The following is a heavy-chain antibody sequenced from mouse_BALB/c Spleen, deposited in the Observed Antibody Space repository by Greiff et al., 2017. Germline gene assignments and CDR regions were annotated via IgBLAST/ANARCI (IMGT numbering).Heavy chain of an antibody. CDR3: TRTGTKNWYFDV. CDR2: IYPGNSDT. D-gene: IGHD4-1*01. Sequence: VQLQQSGPVLARPGASVKMSCKASGYSFTSYWMHWVKQSPGQGLEWIGAIYPGNSDTSYNQKFKGKAKLTAVTSASTAYMELSSLTNEDSAVFYGTRTGTKNWYFDVWGAGTTVTVSS. CDR1: GYSFTSYW. V-gene: IGHV1-5*01. J-gene: IGHJ1*01.